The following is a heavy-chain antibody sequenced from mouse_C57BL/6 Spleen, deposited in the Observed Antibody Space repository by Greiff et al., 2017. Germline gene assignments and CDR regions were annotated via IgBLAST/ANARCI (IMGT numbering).Heavy chain of an antibody. D-gene: IGHD1-1*01. V-gene: IGHV14-2*01. CDR3: ARYYGSSYGMDY. Sequence: VQLQQSGAELVKPGASVKLSCTASGFNIKDYYMHWVKQRTEQGLAWIGRIDPEDGETKYAPQFQGKATISADTSSTTAYLQLSSLTSEDTAVYYCARYYGSSYGMDYWGQGTSGTVSS. CDR1: GFNIKDYY. CDR2: IDPEDGET. J-gene: IGHJ4*01.